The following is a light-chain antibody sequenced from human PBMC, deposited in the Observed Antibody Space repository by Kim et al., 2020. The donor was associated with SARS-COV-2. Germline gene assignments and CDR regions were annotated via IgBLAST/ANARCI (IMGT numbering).Light chain of an antibody. CDR2: GKN. J-gene: IGLJ2*01. CDR1: SLRIYY. V-gene: IGLV3-19*01. CDR3: NSRDTNDNVV. Sequence: SSELTQDPAVSVALGQTVRITCQGDSLRIYYATWYQQKPGQAPILVIYGKNNRPSGIPDRFPGSSSVNTASLTITGTQAGDEADYYCNSRDTNDNVVFGGGTQLTVL.